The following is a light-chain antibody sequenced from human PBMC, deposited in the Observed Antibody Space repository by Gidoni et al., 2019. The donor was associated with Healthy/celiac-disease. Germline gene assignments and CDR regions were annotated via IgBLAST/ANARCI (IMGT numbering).Light chain of an antibody. J-gene: IGLJ2*01. Sequence: SYELTQPLSVSVALGQTARMTCGGNNIGTKIVHWYQQKPGQAPVLVIYSDSNRPSGIPERFSGSNSGNTATLTFSRAQAGDEADYYCQVWDSSSVVFGGGTKLTVL. V-gene: IGLV3-9*01. CDR3: QVWDSSSVV. CDR2: SDS. CDR1: NIGTKI.